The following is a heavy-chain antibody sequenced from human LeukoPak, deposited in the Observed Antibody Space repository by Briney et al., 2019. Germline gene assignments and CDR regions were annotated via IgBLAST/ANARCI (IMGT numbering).Heavy chain of an antibody. V-gene: IGHV3-66*01. CDR1: VFTVTSNY. Sequence: PGGSLRLSCAASVFTVTSNYMSWVRQAPGKGLEWVSIIYAGGSTYYADSVKGRFTLSRDNSKNTLYLQMNSLRAEDTSVYYCARGPIRKYYFEDWGQGTLVTVSS. CDR2: IYAGGST. J-gene: IGHJ4*02. CDR3: ARGPIRKYYFED.